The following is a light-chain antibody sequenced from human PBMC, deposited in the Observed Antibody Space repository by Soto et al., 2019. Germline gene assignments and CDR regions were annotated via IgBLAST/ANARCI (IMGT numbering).Light chain of an antibody. CDR3: QKYNSAPL. CDR2: DAS. V-gene: IGKV1-27*01. CDR1: QGISNY. J-gene: IGKJ4*01. Sequence: DIQMTQSPSSLSASVGDRVTITCRASQGISNYLAWYQQKPGKVPGLLIYDASTLQSGVPSRFRGSGSGTDFTLTISSLQPEDVATYFCQKYNSAPLFGGGTKVEIK.